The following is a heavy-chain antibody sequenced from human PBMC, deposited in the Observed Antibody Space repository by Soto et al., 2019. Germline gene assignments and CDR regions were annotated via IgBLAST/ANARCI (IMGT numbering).Heavy chain of an antibody. CDR1: GGSISSDNW. V-gene: IGHV4-4*02. D-gene: IGHD2-2*01. CDR3: ATRYCIHTTCYVY. CDR2: IHPNGRT. Sequence: QVQLQESGPGLVEPSGTLSLTCAVSGGSISSDNWWTWVRQPSGEGLEWIGEIHPNGRTNYKPSLKSRITISVDKSENQFSLWLTSVTAADTALYYCATRYCIHTTCYVYWGQGTLVTVSS. J-gene: IGHJ4*02.